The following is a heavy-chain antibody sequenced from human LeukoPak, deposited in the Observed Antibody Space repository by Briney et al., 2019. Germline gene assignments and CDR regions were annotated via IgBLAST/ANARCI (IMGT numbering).Heavy chain of an antibody. CDR2: IRYDGSNK. CDR1: GFAFSSYG. CDR3: EIVQLWLDP. D-gene: IGHD5-18*01. J-gene: IGHJ5*02. V-gene: IGHV3-30*02. Sequence: PGGSLRVSCAASGFAFSSYGMHWVRQAPGKGLEWVAFIRYDGSNKYYADSVKGRFTISRDNSKNTLYLQMNSLRAEDTAVFYCEIVQLWLDPWGQGTLVTVSS.